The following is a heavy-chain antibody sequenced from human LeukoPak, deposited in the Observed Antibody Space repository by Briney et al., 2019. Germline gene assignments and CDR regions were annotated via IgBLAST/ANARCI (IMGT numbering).Heavy chain of an antibody. D-gene: IGHD3-22*01. J-gene: IGHJ5*02. CDR2: INHSGST. CDR1: GGSFSGYY. V-gene: IGHV4-34*01. Sequence: SETLSLTCAVYGGSFSGYYWSWIRQPPGKGLEWIGEINHSGSTNYNPSLKSRVTISVDTSKNQFSLKLSSVTAADTAVYYCARGRIGTMIVVAGYNWLDPWGQGTLVTVSS. CDR3: ARGRIGTMIVVAGYNWLDP.